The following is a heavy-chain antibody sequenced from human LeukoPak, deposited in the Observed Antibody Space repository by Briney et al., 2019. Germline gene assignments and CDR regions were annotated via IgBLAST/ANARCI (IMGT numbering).Heavy chain of an antibody. CDR2: MNPNSGNT. Sequence: ASVKVSCKASGYTFTRYDINWVRQATGQGLEWMGWMNPNSGNTGYAQKFQGRVTITRNTSISTAYMELRSLRSDDTAVYYCARVVGRIAAAGTGSSDYWGQGTLVTVSS. V-gene: IGHV1-8*03. CDR3: ARVVGRIAAAGTGSSDY. CDR1: GYTFTRYD. D-gene: IGHD6-13*01. J-gene: IGHJ4*02.